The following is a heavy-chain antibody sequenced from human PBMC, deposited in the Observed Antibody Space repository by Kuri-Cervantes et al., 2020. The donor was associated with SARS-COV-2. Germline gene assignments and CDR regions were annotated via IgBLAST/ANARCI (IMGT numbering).Heavy chain of an antibody. CDR2: INWNGGST. J-gene: IGHJ2*01. D-gene: IGHD3-22*01. CDR1: GFTFDDYG. V-gene: IGHV3-20*04. CDR3: ARGGYYYDSSGYYMPGGEGYFDL. Sequence: GGSLRLSCAASGFTFDDYGMSWVRQAPGKGLEWVSRINWNGGSTGYADSVKGRFTISRDNAKNSLYLQMNNLRAEDTALYFCARGGYYYDSSGYYMPGGEGYFDLWGRGTLVTVSS.